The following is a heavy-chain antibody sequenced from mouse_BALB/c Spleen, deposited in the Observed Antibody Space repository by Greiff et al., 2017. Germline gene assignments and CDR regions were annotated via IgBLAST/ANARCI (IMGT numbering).Heavy chain of an antibody. CDR2: IYPGNSDT. CDR1: GYTFTSYW. CDR3: TRGGPYGNYDYYAMDY. D-gene: IGHD2-1*01. J-gene: IGHJ4*01. V-gene: IGHV1-5*01. Sequence: EVQRVESGTVLARPGASVKMSCKASGYTFTSYWMHWVKQRPGQGLEWIGAIYPGNSDTSYNQKFKGKAKLTAVTSTSTAYMELSSLTNEDSAVYYCTRGGPYGNYDYYAMDYWGQGTSVTVSS.